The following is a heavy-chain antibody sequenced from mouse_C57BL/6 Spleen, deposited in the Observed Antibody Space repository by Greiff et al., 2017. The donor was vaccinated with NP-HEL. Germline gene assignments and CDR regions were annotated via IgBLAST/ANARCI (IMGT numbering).Heavy chain of an antibody. J-gene: IGHJ1*03. Sequence: EVQLQQSGPELVKPGASVKISCKASGYTFTDYYMNWVKQSHGKSLEWIGDINPNNGGTSYNQKFKGKATLTVDKSSSTADMELRSLTSEDSAVYYCARGGLRWYFDVWGTGTTVTVSS. CDR2: INPNNGGT. CDR1: GYTFTDYY. D-gene: IGHD2-4*01. CDR3: ARGGLRWYFDV. V-gene: IGHV1-26*01.